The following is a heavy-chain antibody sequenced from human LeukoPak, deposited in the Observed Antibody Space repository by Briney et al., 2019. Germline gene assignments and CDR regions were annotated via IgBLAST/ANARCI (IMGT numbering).Heavy chain of an antibody. V-gene: IGHV3-74*01. Sequence: GGSLRLSCAASGFTFSSYGMSWVRQAPGKGLEWVSHISSDGSTTSYAGSVKGRFAISRDNAKNTLYLQMNSLRAEDTAVYYCSSSSYYHYYMDVWGIGTTVTVSS. J-gene: IGHJ6*03. CDR2: ISSDGSTT. CDR3: SSSSYYHYYMDV. CDR1: GFTFSSYG. D-gene: IGHD6-6*01.